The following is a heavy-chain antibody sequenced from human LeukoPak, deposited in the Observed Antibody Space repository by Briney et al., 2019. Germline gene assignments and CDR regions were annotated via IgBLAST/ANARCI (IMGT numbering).Heavy chain of an antibody. CDR3: ASRVPRLRRYYDSSGYEDP. Sequence: SETLSLTCTVSGYSISSGYYWGWIRQPPGKGLEWIGSIYHSGSTYYNPSLKSRVTISVDASKNQFSLKLSSVTAADTAVYYCASRVPRLRRYYDSSGYEDPWGRGTLVTVSS. D-gene: IGHD3-22*01. V-gene: IGHV4-38-2*02. J-gene: IGHJ5*02. CDR1: GYSISSGYY. CDR2: IYHSGST.